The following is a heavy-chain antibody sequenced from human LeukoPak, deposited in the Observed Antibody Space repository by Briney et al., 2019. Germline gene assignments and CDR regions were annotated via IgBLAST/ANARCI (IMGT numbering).Heavy chain of an antibody. CDR1: GFTFSSYS. V-gene: IGHV3-48*04. CDR3: ARDNPLDENGWFDP. J-gene: IGHJ5*02. D-gene: IGHD1-1*01. Sequence: GGSLRLSCAASGFTFSSYSMNWVRQAPGKGLEWVSYISSSSSTIYYADSVKGRFTISRDNAKNSLYLQMNSLRAEDTAVYYCARDNPLDENGWFDPWGQGTLVTVSS. CDR2: ISSSSSTI.